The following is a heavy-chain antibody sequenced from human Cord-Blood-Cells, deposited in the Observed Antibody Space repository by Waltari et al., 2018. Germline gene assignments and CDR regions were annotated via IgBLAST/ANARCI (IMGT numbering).Heavy chain of an antibody. D-gene: IGHD6-13*01. J-gene: IGHJ4*01. Sequence: QVQLQESGPGLVKPSETLSLTCPVSGGSISSHYWSWIRQPPGKGLEWIGYIYYSGSTNYNPSLKSRVTISVDTSKNQFSLKLSSVTAADTVVYYCARDPLSGNSFDYWGQEPWSPSPQ. CDR2: IYYSGST. CDR3: ARDPLSGNSFDY. V-gene: IGHV4-59*11. CDR1: GGSISSHY.